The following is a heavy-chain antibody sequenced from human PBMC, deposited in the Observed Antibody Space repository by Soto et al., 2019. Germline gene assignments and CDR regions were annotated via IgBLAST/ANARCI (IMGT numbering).Heavy chain of an antibody. CDR1: GGSISSSSYY. CDR2: IYYSGST. Sequence: QLQLQESGPGLVKPSETLSLTCTVSGGSISSSSYYWGWIRQPPGKGLEWIGSIYYSGSTYYNPSLKSRVTISVDTSKNQFSLKLSSVTAADTAVYYCARRWGYDFWSGYRDRVLHWFDPWGQGTLVTVSS. V-gene: IGHV4-39*01. J-gene: IGHJ5*02. D-gene: IGHD3-3*01. CDR3: ARRWGYDFWSGYRDRVLHWFDP.